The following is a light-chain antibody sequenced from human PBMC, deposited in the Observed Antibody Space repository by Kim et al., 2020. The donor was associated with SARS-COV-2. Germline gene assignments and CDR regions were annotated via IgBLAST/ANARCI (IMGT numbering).Light chain of an antibody. V-gene: IGLV10-54*01. CDR2: RNN. CDR3: SAWDISLNAVV. Sequence: QTDTLTGTGNNDNVGRQGAAWLQQHQGHPPKVLSDRNNNRRSGISERFSASRSGNTASLIITGLQSEDEADYYCSAWDISLNAVVFGGGTQLTVL. CDR1: NDNVGRQG. J-gene: IGLJ3*02.